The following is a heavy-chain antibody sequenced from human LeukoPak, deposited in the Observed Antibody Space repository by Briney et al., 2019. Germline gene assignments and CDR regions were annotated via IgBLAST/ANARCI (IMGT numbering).Heavy chain of an antibody. J-gene: IGHJ4*02. CDR3: ATVGMVRGYDFDY. CDR1: GYTLTELS. D-gene: IGHD3-10*01. Sequence: GASVKVSCKVSGYTLTELSMHWVRQAPGKGLEWMGGFDPEDGETIYAQKFQGRVTMAEDTSTDTAYMELSSLRSEDTAVYYCATVGMVRGYDFDYWGQGTLVTASS. V-gene: IGHV1-24*01. CDR2: FDPEDGET.